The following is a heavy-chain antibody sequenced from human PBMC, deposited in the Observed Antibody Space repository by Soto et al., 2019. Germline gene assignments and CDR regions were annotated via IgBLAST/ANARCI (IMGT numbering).Heavy chain of an antibody. CDR1: GFTFSSYA. CDR2: IGGGGGVST. Sequence: EVQLLESGGGLVQPGGSLTLSCAASGFTFSSYAMTWVRQAPGKGLEWVSGIGGGGGVSTYYADSVKGRFTISRDNSMTTMYLQINRLSAEATAVYYCAKDAMSRVWGVNDWFDPWGQGTLVTVSS. D-gene: IGHD3-10*01. CDR3: AKDAMSRVWGVNDWFDP. J-gene: IGHJ5*02. V-gene: IGHV3-23*01.